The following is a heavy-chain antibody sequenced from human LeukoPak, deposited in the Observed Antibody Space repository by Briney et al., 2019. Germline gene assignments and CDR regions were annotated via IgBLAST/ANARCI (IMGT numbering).Heavy chain of an antibody. J-gene: IGHJ4*02. CDR3: AKVFYGDYEWFDY. V-gene: IGHV3-30-3*01. CDR2: ISYDGSNK. CDR1: GFTFSSYA. Sequence: PGRSLRLSCAASGFTFSSYAMHWVRQAPGKGLEWVAVISYDGSNKYYADSVKGRFTISRDNSKNTLYLQMNSLRAEDTAVYYCAKVFYGDYEWFDYWGQGTLVTVSS. D-gene: IGHD4-17*01.